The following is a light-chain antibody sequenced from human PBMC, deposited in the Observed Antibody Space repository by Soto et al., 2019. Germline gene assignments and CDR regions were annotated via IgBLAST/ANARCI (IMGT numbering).Light chain of an antibody. V-gene: IGKV1-39*01. CDR1: QSISSY. CDR2: AAS. J-gene: IGKJ1*01. Sequence: DIQMTQSPSSLSASVGDRVTITCRASQSISSYLNWYQQKPGKAPKLLIYAASSLPSGVPSRFGGSGSGTDFILTISSLQHEDFATYYCQQSYGSLTWTFGQGTRVEIK. CDR3: QQSYGSLTWT.